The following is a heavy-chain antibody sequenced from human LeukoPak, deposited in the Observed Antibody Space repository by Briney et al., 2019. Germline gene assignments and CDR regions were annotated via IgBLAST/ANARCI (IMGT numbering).Heavy chain of an antibody. CDR1: GGSFSGYY. D-gene: IGHD3-16*01. Sequence: SETLSLTCAVYGGSFSGYYWSWIRQPPGKGLEWIGEINHSGSTNYNPSLKSRVTISVDTSKNQFSLKLSSVTAADTAVYYCARLAGELLVDYWGQGTLVTVSS. CDR2: INHSGST. CDR3: ARLAGELLVDY. V-gene: IGHV4-34*01. J-gene: IGHJ4*02.